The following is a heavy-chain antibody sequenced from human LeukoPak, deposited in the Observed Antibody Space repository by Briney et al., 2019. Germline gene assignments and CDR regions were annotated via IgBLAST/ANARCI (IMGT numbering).Heavy chain of an antibody. V-gene: IGHV1-2*02. CDR3: ATYCSSTSCYTHY. D-gene: IGHD2-2*02. Sequence: ASVKVSCKASGYTFTGYYMHWVRQAPGQGLEWMGWINPNSGGTNYAQKFQGRVTMTRDTSISTAYMELSRLRSDDTAVYYCATYCSSTSCYTHYWGQGTLVTVSS. CDR2: INPNSGGT. CDR1: GYTFTGYY. J-gene: IGHJ4*02.